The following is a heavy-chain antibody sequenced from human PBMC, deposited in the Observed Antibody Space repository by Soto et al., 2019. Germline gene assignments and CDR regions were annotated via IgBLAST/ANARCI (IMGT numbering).Heavy chain of an antibody. CDR1: GGTFSSYA. J-gene: IGHJ6*02. CDR3: ARDKGGEDSSSWLPDYYYYGMDV. V-gene: IGHV1-69*01. D-gene: IGHD6-13*01. Sequence: QVQLVQSGAEVKKPGSSVKVSCKASGGTFSSYAISWVRQAPGQGLEWMGGIIPIFGTANYAQKFQGKVTITAEESTSTADMELSSLRSEDTAVYYCARDKGGEDSSSWLPDYYYYGMDVWGQGTTVTVSS. CDR2: IIPIFGTA.